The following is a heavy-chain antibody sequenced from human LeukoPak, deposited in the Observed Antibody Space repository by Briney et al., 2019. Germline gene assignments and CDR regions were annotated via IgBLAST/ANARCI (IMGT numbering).Heavy chain of an antibody. CDR3: GGMRNTAMVRANWSAP. CDR1: GYSFTSYW. J-gene: IGHJ5*02. CDR2: IYPGDSDT. V-gene: IGHV5-51*03. D-gene: IGHD5-18*01. Sequence: PGESLKISCKGSGYSFTSYWIGWVRQMPGKGLEWIGIIYPGDSDTRYSPSFQGQVTISADKSISTAYLQWSSRKPSESAMYYLGGMRNTAMVRANWSAPWGQGTLVTVSS.